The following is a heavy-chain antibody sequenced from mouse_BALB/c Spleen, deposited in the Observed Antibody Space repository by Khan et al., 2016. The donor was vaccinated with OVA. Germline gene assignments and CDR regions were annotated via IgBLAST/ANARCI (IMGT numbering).Heavy chain of an antibody. CDR3: ARRGYAEAWFAY. CDR2: ISSAGSYT. CDR1: GFTFSNYD. V-gene: IGHV5-6*01. D-gene: IGHD2-2*01. Sequence: EVELVESGGDLVKPGRSLKLSCAASGFTFSNYDMSWVRQTPDKRLEWVATISSAGSYTYYSDSVKGRFTISRANARNTLNLQMRSLQSEDTAMCDCARRGYAEAWFAYWDQGPLVTVSA. J-gene: IGHJ3*01.